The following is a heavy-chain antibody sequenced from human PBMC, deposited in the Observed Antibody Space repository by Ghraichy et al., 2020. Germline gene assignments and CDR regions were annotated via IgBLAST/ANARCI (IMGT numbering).Heavy chain of an antibody. CDR1: GGSISSYSDY. CDR3: ARNKTGNLSGWFDP. J-gene: IGHJ5*02. V-gene: IGHV4-39*01. CDR2: IYNSVST. D-gene: IGHD1-14*01. Sequence: SETLSLTCTVSGGSISSYSDYWGWLRQPPGKGPEWIGSIYNSVSTHYNPSLKSRVTISIDTSKDQFSLRLTSVTAADTANYYGARNKTGNLSGWFDPWGHGSLFIVSS.